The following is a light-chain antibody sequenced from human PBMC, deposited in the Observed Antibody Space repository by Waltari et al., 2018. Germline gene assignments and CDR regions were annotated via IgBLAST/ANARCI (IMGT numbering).Light chain of an antibody. CDR3: GTWDSSLSGAV. Sequence: QPVLTQPPSVSVAPGQRVTTSSSGGSSNIGNNYVPWYRQFPGTAPKLLIYENSERPSGIPGRFSGSKSGTSATLDITGLQAGDEADYYCGTWDSSLSGAVFGGGTHLTVL. CDR1: SSNIGNNY. CDR2: ENS. V-gene: IGLV1-51*02. J-gene: IGLJ7*01.